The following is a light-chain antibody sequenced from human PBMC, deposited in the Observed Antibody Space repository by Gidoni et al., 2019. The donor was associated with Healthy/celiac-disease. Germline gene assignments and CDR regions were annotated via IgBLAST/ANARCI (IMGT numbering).Light chain of an antibody. V-gene: IGKV1-5*03. CDR3: QHDNSYSWT. Sequence: LLIPQNPSTLSASVGDRVTITCRASQGISKWLDWYQQKPGKAPKLLIYKASSLERGVPSRFSGSGSGTEFTLTISSLQPEDFATYYCQHDNSYSWTFGQGTKVEIK. CDR1: QGISKW. CDR2: KAS. J-gene: IGKJ1*01.